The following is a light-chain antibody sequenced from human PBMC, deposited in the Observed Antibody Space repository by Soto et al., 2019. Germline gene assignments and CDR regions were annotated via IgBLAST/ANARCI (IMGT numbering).Light chain of an antibody. V-gene: IGLV2-23*02. CDR2: EVS. CDR3: CSYAGSEVV. Sequence: QSALTQPASVSGSPGKSITISCTGTSSDVGSYNLVSWYQQHPGKAPKPMIYEVSKRPSGVSNRFSGSKSGNTASLTISGLQAEDEADYYCCSYAGSEVVFGGGTKLTVL. J-gene: IGLJ2*01. CDR1: SSDVGSYNL.